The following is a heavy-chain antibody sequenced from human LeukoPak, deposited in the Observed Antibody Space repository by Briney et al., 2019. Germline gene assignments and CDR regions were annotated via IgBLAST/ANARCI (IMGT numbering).Heavy chain of an antibody. CDR2: ISSSSSTI. V-gene: IGHV3-48*04. D-gene: IGHD4-23*01. Sequence: GGSLRLSCAASGFTFSSYSMNWVRQAPGKGLEWVSYISSSSSTIYYADSVKGRFTISRDNAKNSLYLQMNSLRAEDTAVYYCARASSELPPVDYYYYYMDVWGKGTSVTVSS. CDR1: GFTFSSYS. CDR3: ARASSELPPVDYYYYYMDV. J-gene: IGHJ6*03.